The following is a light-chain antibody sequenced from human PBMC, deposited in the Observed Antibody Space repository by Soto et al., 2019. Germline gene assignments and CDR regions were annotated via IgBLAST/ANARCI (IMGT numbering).Light chain of an antibody. Sequence: DIQMTQSPSSLSASVGDRVTITCRASQGIGNYLGWYQQKSGKVPKLLIYAASSLQTGVPSRFSGSGSGTDFTLTISSLQPEDVATYYCQHHYNSPWTFGQGTKVEIK. CDR3: QHHYNSPWT. J-gene: IGKJ1*01. CDR1: QGIGNY. V-gene: IGKV1-27*01. CDR2: AAS.